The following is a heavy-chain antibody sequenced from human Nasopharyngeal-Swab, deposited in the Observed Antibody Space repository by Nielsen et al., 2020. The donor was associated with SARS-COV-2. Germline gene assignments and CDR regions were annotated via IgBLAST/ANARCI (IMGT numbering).Heavy chain of an antibody. Sequence: WIRQPPGKALEWLALIYWDDDKRYSPSLKSRLTITKDTSKNQVVLTMTNMDPVDTATYYCAHSKVTYYDFWSGPPEGYWFDPGAREPWSPSPQ. CDR2: IYWDDDK. J-gene: IGHJ5*02. V-gene: IGHV2-5*02. D-gene: IGHD3-3*01. CDR3: AHSKVTYYDFWSGPPEGYWFDP.